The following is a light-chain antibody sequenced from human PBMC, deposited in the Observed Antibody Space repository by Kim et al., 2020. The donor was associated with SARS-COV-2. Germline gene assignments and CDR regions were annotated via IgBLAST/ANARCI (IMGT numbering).Light chain of an antibody. J-gene: IGLJ2*01. CDR2: DKN. V-gene: IGLV3-19*01. CDR1: SLSFYY. Sequence: SSELTQDPAVSVALGQTVRITCQGDSLSFYYASWYQQKPGQAPMLIVYDKNNRPSGIPDRFSGSTSGSTASLTITVAQAEDEADYYCGSRDIDNHLWLFG. CDR3: GSRDIDNHLWL.